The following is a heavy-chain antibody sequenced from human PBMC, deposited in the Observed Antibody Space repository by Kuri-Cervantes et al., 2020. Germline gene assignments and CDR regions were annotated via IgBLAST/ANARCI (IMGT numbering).Heavy chain of an antibody. V-gene: IGHV3-23*01. CDR1: GFTFSSYA. CDR2: ISVSGDST. Sequence: GESLKISCAASGFTFSSYAMSWVRQAPGKGLEWVSAISVSGDSTYYADSVKGRFTISRDNSKNTLYLQMNSLRAEDTAVYYCARVGSLYGDSAFDIWGQGTTVTVSS. CDR3: ARVGSLYGDSAFDI. D-gene: IGHD4-17*01. J-gene: IGHJ3*02.